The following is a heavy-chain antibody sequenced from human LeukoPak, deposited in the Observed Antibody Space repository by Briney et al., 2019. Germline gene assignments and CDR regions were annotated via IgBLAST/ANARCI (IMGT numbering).Heavy chain of an antibody. D-gene: IGHD3-9*01. Sequence: AETLSLTCTVSGCSISNYYWSWIRQPPGKGLEWICYFSNSGSTDYNPSLKSRVTISVDTSKNQFSLKLSSVTAADTAVYYCARGYYNILTGYYVDYWGQGTLVTVSS. V-gene: IGHV4-59*01. CDR1: GCSISNYY. J-gene: IGHJ4*02. CDR2: FSNSGST. CDR3: ARGYYNILTGYYVDY.